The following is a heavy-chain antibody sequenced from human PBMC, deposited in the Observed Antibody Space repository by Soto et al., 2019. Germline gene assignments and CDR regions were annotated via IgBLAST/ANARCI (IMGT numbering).Heavy chain of an antibody. CDR3: ARGALEWSHSVATDPYYYGMDV. V-gene: IGHV1-69*06. D-gene: IGHD3-3*01. CDR1: GGTFSSYA. J-gene: IGHJ6*02. Sequence: SVKVSCKASGGTFSSYAISWVRQAPGQGLEWMGGIIPIFGTANYAQKFQGRVTITADKSTSTAYMELSSLRSEDTAVYYCARGALEWSHSVATDPYYYGMDVWGQGTTVTVSS. CDR2: IIPIFGTA.